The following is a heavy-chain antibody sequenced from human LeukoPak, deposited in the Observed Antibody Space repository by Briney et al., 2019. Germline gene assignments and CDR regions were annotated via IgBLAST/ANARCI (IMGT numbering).Heavy chain of an antibody. CDR3: ASMAAAGTGGY. D-gene: IGHD6-13*01. J-gene: IGHJ4*02. V-gene: IGHV4-39*01. Sequence: SETLSLTCTVSGGSISSSSYYWGWIRQPPGKGLEWIGSIYYSGSTYYNPSLKSRVTISVDTSKNQFSLKLSSVTAADTAVYYCASMAAAGTGGYWGQGTLVTVSS. CDR2: IYYSGST. CDR1: GGSISSSSYY.